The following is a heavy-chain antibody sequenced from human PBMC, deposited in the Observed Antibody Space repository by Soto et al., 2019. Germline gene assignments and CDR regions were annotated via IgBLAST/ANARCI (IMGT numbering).Heavy chain of an antibody. CDR2: ISYDGSNK. J-gene: IGHJ6*02. Sequence: GGSLRLSCAASGFTFSSYGMHWVLQAPCKGLEWVAVISYDGSNKYYADSVKGRFTISRDNSKNTLYLQMNSLRAEDTAVYYCAKEVGYDILTGSDYYGMDVWGQGTTVTVSS. D-gene: IGHD3-9*01. CDR1: GFTFSSYG. V-gene: IGHV3-30*18. CDR3: AKEVGYDILTGSDYYGMDV.